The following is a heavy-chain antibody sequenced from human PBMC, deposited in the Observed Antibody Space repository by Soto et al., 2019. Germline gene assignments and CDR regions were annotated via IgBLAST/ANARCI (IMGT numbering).Heavy chain of an antibody. CDR3: AIGGERYNYGIA. J-gene: IGHJ5*02. CDR1: GFTLSKSS. V-gene: IGHV1-24*01. Sequence: QVQLVQSGAEVKKPGASVKVSCKVSGFTLSKSSMQWVRQAPGKGLEWMGGFDPADPETIYAQKFQGRVTMTEDTSTDTAYMELSSLRSEDTAVYFCAIGGERYNYGIAWGQGTLVTVSS. CDR2: FDPADPET. D-gene: IGHD5-18*01.